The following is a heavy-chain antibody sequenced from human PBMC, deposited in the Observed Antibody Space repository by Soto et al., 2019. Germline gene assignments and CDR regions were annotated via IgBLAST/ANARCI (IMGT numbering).Heavy chain of an antibody. CDR1: GFTFSSYG. Sequence: PGGSLRLSCAASGFTFSSYGMHWVRQAPGKGLEWVAVIWYDGSNKYYADSVKGRFTISRDNSKNTLYLQMNSLRAEDTAVYYCAKGRSSRTRFYCGMDVWGQGTTVTVSS. D-gene: IGHD6-13*01. CDR3: AKGRSSRTRFYCGMDV. V-gene: IGHV3-33*06. CDR2: IWYDGSNK. J-gene: IGHJ6*02.